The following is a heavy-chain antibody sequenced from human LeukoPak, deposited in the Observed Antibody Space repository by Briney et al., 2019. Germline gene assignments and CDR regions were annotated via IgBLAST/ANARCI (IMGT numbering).Heavy chain of an antibody. CDR1: GYSFTSYW. Sequence: PGESLKISCKGSGYSFTSYWIGWVRQMPGKGLEWMGIIYPGDSDTRYSPSFQGQVTISADKSISTAYLQWSSLKASDTAMYYCARRDNDYDSSGYYSSTHFDYWGQGTLVTVSS. CDR3: ARRDNDYDSSGYYSSTHFDY. J-gene: IGHJ4*02. V-gene: IGHV5-51*03. D-gene: IGHD3-22*01. CDR2: IYPGDSDT.